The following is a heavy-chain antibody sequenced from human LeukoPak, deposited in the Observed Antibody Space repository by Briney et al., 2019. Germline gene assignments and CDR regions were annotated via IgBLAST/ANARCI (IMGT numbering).Heavy chain of an antibody. V-gene: IGHV3-7*05. D-gene: IGHD5-24*01. Sequence: GGSLRLSCAASGFTFSTYWMSWVRQPPGKGLEWVANIKRDGSEKYYVDSVKGRFTISRDNAKNSLYLQMNSLRAEDTAVYYRARRRDGPVDYWGQGTLVTVSS. J-gene: IGHJ4*02. CDR3: ARRRDGPVDY. CDR2: IKRDGSEK. CDR1: GFTFSTYW.